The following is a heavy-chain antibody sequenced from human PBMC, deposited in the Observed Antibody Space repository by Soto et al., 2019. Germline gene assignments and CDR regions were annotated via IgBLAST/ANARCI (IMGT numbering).Heavy chain of an antibody. Sequence: EVQLLESGGGLVQPGGSLRLSCAASGFTFSSYAMSWIRQAPGKGLEWVSALSGSGGSTYYADSVKGRFTISRDNSKNTLYLQMNSLRAEDTAVYYCAKSAYYYDSSGLDWGQGTLVTVSS. V-gene: IGHV3-23*01. CDR1: GFTFSSYA. CDR3: AKSAYYYDSSGLD. D-gene: IGHD3-22*01. CDR2: LSGSGGST. J-gene: IGHJ4*02.